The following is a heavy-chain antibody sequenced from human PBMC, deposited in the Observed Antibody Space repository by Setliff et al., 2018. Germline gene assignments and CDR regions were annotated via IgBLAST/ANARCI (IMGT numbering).Heavy chain of an antibody. J-gene: IGHJ5*02. Sequence: ASVKVSCKVSGYSVTELSMHWVRQAPGKGLEWMGGFDPEDDETIYAQKFQGRVTITEDTSTDTAYMELSSLRSEDTAVYYCARSGVGSGLLWFEKDWFDPWGQGTLVTVSS. V-gene: IGHV1-24*01. CDR1: GYSVTELS. D-gene: IGHD3-10*01. CDR3: ARSGVGSGLLWFEKDWFDP. CDR2: FDPEDDET.